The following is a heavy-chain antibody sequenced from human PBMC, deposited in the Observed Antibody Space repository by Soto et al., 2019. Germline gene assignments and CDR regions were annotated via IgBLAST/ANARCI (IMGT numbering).Heavy chain of an antibody. CDR1: GGIFSTYA. D-gene: IGHD3-10*01. V-gene: IGHV1-69*01. CDR2: IIPLFGTP. Sequence: QVQLVQSGAEVKKPGCSVKVSCKASGGIFSTYAISWLRQAPGQGLEWMGGIIPLFGTPNYAQRFQGRVTISADESTSTAYIELSRQRSEATAVYYCARDLDHYGSGNYYNRMDFWCQGTLVTGSS. CDR3: ARDLDHYGSGNYYNRMDF. J-gene: IGHJ4*02.